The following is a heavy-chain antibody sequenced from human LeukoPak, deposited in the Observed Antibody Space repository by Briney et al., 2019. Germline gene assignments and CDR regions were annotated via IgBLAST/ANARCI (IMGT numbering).Heavy chain of an antibody. CDR3: ARGTIAVAELDY. D-gene: IGHD6-19*01. V-gene: IGHV1-69*04. CDR1: GGTFSSYA. J-gene: IGHJ4*02. Sequence: GASVKVSCKASGGTFSSYAISWVRQAPGQGLEWMGRIIPILGIANYAQKFQGRVTITADKSTSTAYMELSSLRSEDTAVYYCARGTIAVAELDYWGQGTLVTVSS. CDR2: IIPILGIA.